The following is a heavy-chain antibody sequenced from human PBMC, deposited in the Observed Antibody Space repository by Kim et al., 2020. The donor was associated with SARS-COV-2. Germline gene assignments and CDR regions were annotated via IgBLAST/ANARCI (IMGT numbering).Heavy chain of an antibody. J-gene: IGHJ6*01. D-gene: IGHD6-19*01. CDR3: ARGRIAVAGIAYYYYGMDV. CDR2: IYYSGST. Sequence: SETLSLTCTVSGGSISSYYWSWIRQPPGKGLEWIGYIYYSGSTNYNPSLKSRVTISVDTSKNQFSLKLSSVTAADTAVYYCARGRIAVAGIAYYYYGMDV. V-gene: IGHV4-59*13. CDR1: GGSISSYY.